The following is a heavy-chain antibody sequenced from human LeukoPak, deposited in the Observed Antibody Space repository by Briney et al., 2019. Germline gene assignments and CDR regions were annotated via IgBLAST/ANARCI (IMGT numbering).Heavy chain of an antibody. CDR3: ARGYCSSTSCYTWGTGFDP. J-gene: IGHJ5*02. V-gene: IGHV3-74*01. D-gene: IGHD2-2*02. CDR2: INSDGSST. CDR1: GLTFNNAW. Sequence: GGSLRLSCAASGLTFNNAWMSWVRQAPGKGLGWVSRINSDGSSTSYADSVKGRFTISRDNAKNTLYLQMNSLRAEDTAVYYCARGYCSSTSCYTWGTGFDPWGQGTLVTVSS.